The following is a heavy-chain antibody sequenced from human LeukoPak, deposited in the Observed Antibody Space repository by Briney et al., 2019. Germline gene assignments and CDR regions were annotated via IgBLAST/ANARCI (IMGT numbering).Heavy chain of an antibody. J-gene: IGHJ4*02. Sequence: ASETLSLTCTVSGGSISSYYWSWIRQPPGKGLEWIGYIYYSGSTNYNPSLKSRVTISRDTSKNEFSLKLSSVTAADTAVYYCARDSRRDGYNLDYWGRGTLVTVSS. CDR1: GGSISSYY. CDR2: IYYSGST. V-gene: IGHV4-59*12. CDR3: ARDSRRDGYNLDY. D-gene: IGHD5-24*01.